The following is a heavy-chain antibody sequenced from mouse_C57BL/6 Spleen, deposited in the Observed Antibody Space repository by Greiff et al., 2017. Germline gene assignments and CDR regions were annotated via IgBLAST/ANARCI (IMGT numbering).Heavy chain of an antibody. D-gene: IGHD1-1*01. V-gene: IGHV1-82*01. J-gene: IGHJ3*01. Sequence: QVQLQQSGPELVKPGASVKISCKASGYAFSSSWMNWVKQRPGKGLEWIGRIYPGDGDTNYNGKFKGKATLTADKSSSTAYMQLSSLTSEDSAVYFCALITTVVDPFAYWGQGTLVTVSA. CDR1: GYAFSSSW. CDR2: IYPGDGDT. CDR3: ALITTVVDPFAY.